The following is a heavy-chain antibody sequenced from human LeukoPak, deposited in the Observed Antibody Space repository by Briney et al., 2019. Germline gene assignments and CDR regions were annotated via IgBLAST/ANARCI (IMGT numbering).Heavy chain of an antibody. D-gene: IGHD1-26*01. Sequence: PSETLSLTCTVSGASISSGSYYWSWIRQPPGKGLEWIGEINHSGSTNYNPSLKSRVTISVDTSKNQFSLKLSSVTAADTAVYYCARHSRWEYCGSPRLGVFDYWGQGTLVTVSS. V-gene: IGHV4-39*01. CDR2: INHSGST. CDR1: GASISSGSYY. CDR3: ARHSRWEYCGSPRLGVFDY. J-gene: IGHJ4*02.